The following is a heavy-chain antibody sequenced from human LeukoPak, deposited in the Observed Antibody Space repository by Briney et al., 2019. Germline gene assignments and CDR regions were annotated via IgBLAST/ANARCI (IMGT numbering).Heavy chain of an antibody. J-gene: IGHJ6*02. V-gene: IGHV3-66*01. CDR1: GFTFSSYW. CDR3: AGVTPTLSYYYYGMDV. CDR2: IYSGGST. Sequence: GGSLRLSCAASGFTFSSYWMSWVRQAPGKGLEWVSIIYSGGSTYYADSVKGRFTISRDNSKNTLYLQMNSLRAEDTAVYYCAGVTPTLSYYYYGMDVWGQGTTVTVSS. D-gene: IGHD4-11*01.